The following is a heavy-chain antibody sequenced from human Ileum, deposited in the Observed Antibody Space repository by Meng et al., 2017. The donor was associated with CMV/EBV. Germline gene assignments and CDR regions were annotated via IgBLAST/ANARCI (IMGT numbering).Heavy chain of an antibody. V-gene: IGHV1-46*01. CDR2: INPSGDST. Sequence: ASVKVSCKASGYTFTSYYIHWVRQAPGQGLEGMGIINPSGDSTSYAQKFQGSVTMTRDTSTSTVYMELNSLRSEDTAVYFCARDLHRMDSGSYLFYWGQGTLVTVSS. CDR1: GYTFTSYY. J-gene: IGHJ4*02. CDR3: ARDLHRMDSGSYLFY. D-gene: IGHD1-26*01.